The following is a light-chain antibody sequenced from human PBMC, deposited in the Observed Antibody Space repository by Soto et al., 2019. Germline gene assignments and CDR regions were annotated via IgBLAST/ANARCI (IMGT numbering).Light chain of an antibody. CDR2: LGD. CDR3: AAWDDNLNSYV. J-gene: IGLJ1*01. Sequence: QSVLTQPPSASATPGQTVTMPCSGSTSNIGTCYVYWYQHLPGTAPKLLIYLGDQRASGVSDRFSGSKSGTSASLAINGLRSDDEADYYCAAWDDNLNSYVFGSGTKLTVL. CDR1: TSNIGTCY. V-gene: IGLV1-47*02.